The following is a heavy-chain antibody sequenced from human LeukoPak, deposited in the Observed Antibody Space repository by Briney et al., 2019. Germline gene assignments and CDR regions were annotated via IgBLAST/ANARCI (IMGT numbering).Heavy chain of an antibody. J-gene: IGHJ6*03. CDR1: GFTFSSYG. D-gene: IGHD2-15*01. CDR3: AKDWRRIVVVGPITRHGNYMDV. V-gene: IGHV3-30*02. Sequence: GGSLRLSCAASGFTFSSYGMHWVRQAPGKGLEWVAFIRYDGSNKYFADSLKGRFTISRDNSKNTLYLQMNSLRPGDTAVYYCAKDWRRIVVVGPITRHGNYMDVWGKGTTVTISS. CDR2: IRYDGSNK.